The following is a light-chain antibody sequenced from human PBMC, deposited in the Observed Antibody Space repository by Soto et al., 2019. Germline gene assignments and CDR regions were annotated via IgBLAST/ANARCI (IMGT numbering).Light chain of an antibody. J-gene: IGLJ2*01. CDR3: SSYAGSATVV. V-gene: IGLV2-8*01. Sequence: QSALTQPPSASGSPGQSVTISCTGTSSDVGDYNYVSWYQQHPGKAPKLMIFEVTKRPSGVPDRFSGSKSGNTASLTVSGLQADDEADYYCSSYAGSATVVFGGGNQLTVL. CDR2: EVT. CDR1: SSDVGDYNY.